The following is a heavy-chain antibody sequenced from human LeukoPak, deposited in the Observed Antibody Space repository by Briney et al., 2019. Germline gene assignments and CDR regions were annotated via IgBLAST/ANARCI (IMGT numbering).Heavy chain of an antibody. CDR3: AKGRYYYGSGTPG. V-gene: IGHV3-30*18. CDR1: EFTFSSYG. J-gene: IGHJ4*02. CDR2: ISYDGTNK. D-gene: IGHD3-10*01. Sequence: GRSLRLSCAASEFTFSSYGMHWVRQAPGKGLEWVAVISYDGTNKYYADSVKGRFTISRDNSKNTLYLQMNSLRAEDTAVYYCAKGRYYYGSGTPGWGQGTLVTVSS.